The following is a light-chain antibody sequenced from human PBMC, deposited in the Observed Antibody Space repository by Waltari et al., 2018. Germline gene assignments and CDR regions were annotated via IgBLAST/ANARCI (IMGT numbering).Light chain of an antibody. CDR2: KDT. V-gene: IGLV3-25*03. CDR3: QSAESSGTYYV. J-gene: IGLJ1*01. Sequence: SYELTQPPSVSVSPGQTARITCSGDALPQKYAYWFRQKPGQARVLVIYKDTGRPPGTPERFSGSGSGTTVTLTISGVQAEDEADYYCQSAESSGTYYVFGNGTKVTVL. CDR1: ALPQKY.